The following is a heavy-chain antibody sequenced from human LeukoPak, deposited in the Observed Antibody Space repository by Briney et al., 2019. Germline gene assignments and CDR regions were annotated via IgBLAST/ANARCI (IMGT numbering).Heavy chain of an antibody. J-gene: IGHJ6*03. CDR2: IKEDGSEK. CDR3: ARATEGYTYGYRVYYYYYMDV. D-gene: IGHD5-18*01. CDR1: GFTFSTYW. Sequence: GGSLRLSRTASGFTFSTYWMSWVRQAPGKGLEWVANIKEDGSEKYYVDSVKGRSTISRDNAKNSLYLQMNSLRAEDTAVYYCARATEGYTYGYRVYYYYYMDVWGKGTTVTVSS. V-gene: IGHV3-7*01.